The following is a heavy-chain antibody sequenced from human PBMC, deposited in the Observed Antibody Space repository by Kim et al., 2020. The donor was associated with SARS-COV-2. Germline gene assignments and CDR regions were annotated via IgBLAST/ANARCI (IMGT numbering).Heavy chain of an antibody. CDR2: ISSTSDYI. CDR3: ARERGGRGLTDRGGFDV. D-gene: IGHD3-16*01. V-gene: IGHV3-21*01. CDR1: GFTFSTYF. Sequence: GGSLRLSCAASGFTFSTYFMNWVRQAPGKGLEWVSSISSTSDYIYYADSVKGRFTISRENTKNSLFLQMNSLRAEDTAVYYCARERGGRGLTDRGGFDVWGQGAMVTVAS. J-gene: IGHJ3*01.